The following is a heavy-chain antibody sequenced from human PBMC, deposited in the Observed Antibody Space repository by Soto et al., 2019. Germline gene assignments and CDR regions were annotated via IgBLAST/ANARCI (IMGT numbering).Heavy chain of an antibody. CDR2: IRSKAYGGTT. D-gene: IGHD3-10*01. Sequence: PGGSLRLSCAASGFTFSSYCMHWVRQAPGKGLEWVGFIRSKAYGGTTEYAASVKGRFTISRDDSKSIAYLQMNSLKTEDTAVYYCTREDSNGSGSYYRPHPMYFDYWGQGTLVTVSS. CDR1: GFTFSSYC. CDR3: TREDSNGSGSYYRPHPMYFDY. V-gene: IGHV3-49*04. J-gene: IGHJ4*02.